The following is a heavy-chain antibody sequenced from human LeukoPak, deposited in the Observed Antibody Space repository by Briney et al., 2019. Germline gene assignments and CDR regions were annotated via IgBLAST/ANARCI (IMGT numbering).Heavy chain of an antibody. Sequence: GGSLRLSCAASGFTFDDYAMHWVRHAPGKGLEWVSLISWDGGSTYYADSVKGRFTISRDNSKNSLYLQMNSLRAEDTALYYCAKGPKLTRPYYHYYYMDVWGKGTTVTVSS. J-gene: IGHJ6*03. D-gene: IGHD4-23*01. CDR1: GFTFDDYA. V-gene: IGHV3-43D*04. CDR2: ISWDGGST. CDR3: AKGPKLTRPYYHYYYMDV.